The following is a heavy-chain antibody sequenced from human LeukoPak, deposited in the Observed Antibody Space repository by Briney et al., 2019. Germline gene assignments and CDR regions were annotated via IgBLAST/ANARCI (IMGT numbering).Heavy chain of an antibody. CDR2: IYYSGRT. J-gene: IGHJ4*02. CDR1: GGSISSSRYY. CDR3: ARDMFHGGNSDY. Sequence: SETLSLTCTVSGGSISSSRYYWAWIRQPPGKGLEWIGTIYYSGRTYYNPSLKSRVTISVDTFKNQFSLKLSSVTAADTAVYYCARDMFHGGNSDYWGQGTLVTVSS. D-gene: IGHD4-23*01. V-gene: IGHV4-39*07.